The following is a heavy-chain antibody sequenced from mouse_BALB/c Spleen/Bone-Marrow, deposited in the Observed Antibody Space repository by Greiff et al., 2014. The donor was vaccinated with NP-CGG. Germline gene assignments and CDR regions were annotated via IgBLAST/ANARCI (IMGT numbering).Heavy chain of an antibody. V-gene: IGHV1-12*01. J-gene: IGHJ4*01. CDR2: IYPGNGDT. CDR1: GYTFTSYN. CDR3: ARNYYGSYYALDY. Sequence: SGAELVKPGASVKMSCKASGYTFTSYNVHWVKQTLGQGLVWIGAIYPGNGDTSYNQKFKGKDTLTADKSSSTAYMLLSNLTSEDSEVYSCARNYYGSYYALDYWGQGTSVTVSS. D-gene: IGHD1-1*01.